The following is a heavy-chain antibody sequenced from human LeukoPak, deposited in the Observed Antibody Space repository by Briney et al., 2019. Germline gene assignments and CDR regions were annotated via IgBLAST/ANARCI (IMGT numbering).Heavy chain of an antibody. J-gene: IGHJ4*02. CDR3: TRESGSYHGNDY. D-gene: IGHD1-26*01. Sequence: ASVKVSCKASGYTFTGYYMHWARQAPGQGLEWMGRINPNNGGTNYAQKFQGRVTMTGDTSISTAYMEPSSLRSDDTAVYYCTRESGSYHGNDYWGQGTLVTVSS. V-gene: IGHV1-2*06. CDR1: GYTFTGYY. CDR2: INPNNGGT.